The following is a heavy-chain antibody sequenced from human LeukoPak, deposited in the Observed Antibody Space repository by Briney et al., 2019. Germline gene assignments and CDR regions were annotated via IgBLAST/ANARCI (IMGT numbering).Heavy chain of an antibody. CDR1: GFTFSSYE. J-gene: IGHJ4*02. CDR3: ARADLYNWNDAR. Sequence: GGSLRLSCAASGFTFSSYEMNWVRQAPGKGLEWVANIKQDGSEKYYVDSVKGRFTISRDNAKNSLYLQMNSLRAEDTAVYYCARADLYNWNDARWGQGTLVTVSS. V-gene: IGHV3-7*01. D-gene: IGHD1-1*01. CDR2: IKQDGSEK.